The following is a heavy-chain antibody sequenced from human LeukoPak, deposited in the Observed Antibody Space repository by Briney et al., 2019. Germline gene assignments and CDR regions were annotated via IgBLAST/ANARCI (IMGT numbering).Heavy chain of an antibody. Sequence: PGGSLRLSCAASGFAFSNYWMHWARQAPGKGLVWVSRIYTDGSSTNYADSVKGRFTISRDNAKNTLFLQMNSLRAEDTAVYYCARGASNRFDYWGQGTLVTVSS. CDR3: ARGASNRFDY. V-gene: IGHV3-74*01. CDR1: GFAFSNYW. J-gene: IGHJ4*02. D-gene: IGHD1-14*01. CDR2: IYTDGSST.